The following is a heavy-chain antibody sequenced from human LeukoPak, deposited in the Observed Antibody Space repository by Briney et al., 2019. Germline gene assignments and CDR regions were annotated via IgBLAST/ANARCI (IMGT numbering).Heavy chain of an antibody. J-gene: IGHJ4*02. CDR3: AERVVYSSSWYYFDY. CDR1: GFTLSNYA. V-gene: IGHV3-23*01. Sequence: GGSLRLSCAAPGFTLSNYAMCWVRQAPGKGLEWVSVISGSGSSTYYADSVKGRFAISRDNSKHTLYLQMNSLRAEDTAVYYCAERVVYSSSWYYFDYWGQGTLVTVSA. CDR2: ISGSGSST. D-gene: IGHD6-13*01.